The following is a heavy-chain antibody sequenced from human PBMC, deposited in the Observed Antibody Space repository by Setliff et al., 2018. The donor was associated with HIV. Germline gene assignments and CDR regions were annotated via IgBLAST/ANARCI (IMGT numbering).Heavy chain of an antibody. CDR1: GYTFNDSF. J-gene: IGHJ3*02. D-gene: IGHD3-9*01. V-gene: IGHV1-69-2*01. Sequence: ASVKVSCKASGYTFNDSFIHWIQQAPGKGLEWMGRIDPEEGETKYAEKFQGRVTITADTSIDTAYMELSSLRSEDTAVYFCARGQYDILTGLRRYAFDMWGQGTMVTVSS. CDR2: IDPEEGET. CDR3: ARGQYDILTGLRRYAFDM.